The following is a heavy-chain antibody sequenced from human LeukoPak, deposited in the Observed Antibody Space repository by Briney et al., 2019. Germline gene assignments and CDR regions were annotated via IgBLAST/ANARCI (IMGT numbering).Heavy chain of an antibody. V-gene: IGHV3-30*04. CDR2: ISYDGSNK. J-gene: IGHJ4*02. CDR3: ASGYYGSGSYSYFDY. Sequence: GRSLRLSCAASGFTFSSYAMHWVRQAPGKGLEWVAVISYDGSNKYYADSVKGRFTISRDNSKNTLYLQMNSLRAEDTAVYYCASGYYGSGSYSYFDYWGQGTLVTVSS. CDR1: GFTFSSYA. D-gene: IGHD3-10*01.